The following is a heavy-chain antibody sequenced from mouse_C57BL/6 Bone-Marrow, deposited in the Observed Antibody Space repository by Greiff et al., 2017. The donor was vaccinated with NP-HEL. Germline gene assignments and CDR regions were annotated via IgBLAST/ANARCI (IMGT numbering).Heavy chain of an antibody. CDR2: IDPSDSYT. Sequence: VQLQQPGAELVRPGPSVKLSCKASGYTFTSYWMHWVKQRPGQGLEWIGVIDPSDSYTNYNQKFKGKATLTVDTSSSTAYMQLSSLTSEDSAVYYCARFTTVVATWYFDVWGTGTTVTVSS. D-gene: IGHD1-1*01. V-gene: IGHV1-59*01. CDR3: ARFTTVVATWYFDV. J-gene: IGHJ1*03. CDR1: GYTFTSYW.